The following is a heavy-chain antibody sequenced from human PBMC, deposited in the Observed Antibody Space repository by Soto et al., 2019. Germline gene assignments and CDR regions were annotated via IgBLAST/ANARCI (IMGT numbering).Heavy chain of an antibody. V-gene: IGHV2-5*01. D-gene: IGHD3-22*01. Sequence: QIALQESGPTVVKPTQTLTLTCTFSGFSLTTTGVGVGWIRHAPGKALEWLAMVYWNDGRRYSPSLKSRLTITQDTSKSQVVLTMTYMDPVDTATYFCAHYDSSGYFSHFDSWGQGTLVTVSS. CDR1: GFSLTTTGVG. J-gene: IGHJ4*02. CDR2: VYWNDGR. CDR3: AHYDSSGYFSHFDS.